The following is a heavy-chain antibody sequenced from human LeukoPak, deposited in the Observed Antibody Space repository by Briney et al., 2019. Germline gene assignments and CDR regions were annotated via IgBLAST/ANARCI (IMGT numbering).Heavy chain of an antibody. V-gene: IGHV1-8*01. CDR3: ARGANYYSYGMDV. CDR2: MNPNSGNT. CDR1: GYTFTSYD. Sequence: AAVKVSCKASGYTFTSYDINWVRQATGQGLEWMGWMNPNSGNTGYVQKFQGRVTMTRNTSISTAYMEVGSLSSEDTAVYYCARGANYYSYGMDVWRQGTTLTVCS. J-gene: IGHJ6*02.